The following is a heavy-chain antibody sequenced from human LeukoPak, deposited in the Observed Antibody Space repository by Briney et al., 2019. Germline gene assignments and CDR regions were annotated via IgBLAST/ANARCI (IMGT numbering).Heavy chain of an antibody. V-gene: IGHV4-39*01. CDR2: IYYSGST. D-gene: IGHD3-22*01. CDR1: GGSISSSSYY. Sequence: SETLSLTCTVSGGSISSSSYYWGWIRQPPGKGLEWIGSIYYSGSTYYNPSLKSRVTISVDTSKNQFSLKLSSVTAADTAVYYCARSSWYYYDSSGYFDYWGREPWSPSPQ. J-gene: IGHJ4*02. CDR3: ARSSWYYYDSSGYFDY.